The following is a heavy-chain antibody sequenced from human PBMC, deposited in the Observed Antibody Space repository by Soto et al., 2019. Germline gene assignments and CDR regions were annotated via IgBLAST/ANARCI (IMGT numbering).Heavy chain of an antibody. D-gene: IGHD2-21*02. J-gene: IGHJ5*02. CDR1: GGSISSSSYF. V-gene: IGHV4-39*01. CDR3: ARHPSDFWFDP. CDR2: IYYSGST. Sequence: QLQLQESGPGLVKPSETLSPTCSVSGGSISSSSYFWGWIRQPPGKGLEWIGSIYYSGSTYYNPSLKSRVTVSVDTSKNQFSLKLSSVTAADTAVYYCARHPSDFWFDPWGQGTLVTVSS.